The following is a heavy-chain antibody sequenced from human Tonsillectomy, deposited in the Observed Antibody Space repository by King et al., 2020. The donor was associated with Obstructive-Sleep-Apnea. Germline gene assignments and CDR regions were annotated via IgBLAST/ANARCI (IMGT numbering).Heavy chain of an antibody. Sequence: VQLVESGGGVVQPGRSLRLSCAASGFTFSTYAMHWVRQAPGKGLEWVAVISYDGSNKYYADSVKGRFTISRDNSKNTLYLQMNSLRAEDTAVYYCASDPSQSFYYYVMDVWGQGTTVTVSS. J-gene: IGHJ6*02. CDR1: GFTFSTYA. CDR2: ISYDGSNK. D-gene: IGHD6-6*01. V-gene: IGHV3-30*04. CDR3: ASDPSQSFYYYVMDV.